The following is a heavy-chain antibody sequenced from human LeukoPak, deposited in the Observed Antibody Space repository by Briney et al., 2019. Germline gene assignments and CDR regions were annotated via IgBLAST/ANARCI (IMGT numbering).Heavy chain of an antibody. CDR2: IYYSGST. J-gene: IGHJ4*02. V-gene: IGHV4-59*08. CDR1: SDSISGSY. D-gene: IGHD4-23*01. CDR3: ARTASYGGKGHFDY. Sequence: SETLSLTCTVSSDSISGSYWSWIRQPPGKGLEWIGYIYYSGSTNYNPSLKSRVTISVDTSKNQFSLKLSSVTAADTAVYYCARTASYGGKGHFDYWGQGTLVTVSS.